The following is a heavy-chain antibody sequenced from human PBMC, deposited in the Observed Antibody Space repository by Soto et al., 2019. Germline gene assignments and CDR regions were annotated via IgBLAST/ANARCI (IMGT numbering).Heavy chain of an antibody. CDR3: STSSRNEYHFAMDA. Sequence: EVHLVETGGGLIQPGGSLRISCAASGLSVSSSDMSWVRQAPGKGLEWVSVIYSGGSTHDADSVKGRFTISRDNSKNTVHLQMNSLRVDDTAVYFCSTSSRNEYHFAMDAWGQGTTVIVSS. D-gene: IGHD6-6*01. J-gene: IGHJ6*02. V-gene: IGHV3-53*02. CDR2: IYSGGST. CDR1: GLSVSSSD.